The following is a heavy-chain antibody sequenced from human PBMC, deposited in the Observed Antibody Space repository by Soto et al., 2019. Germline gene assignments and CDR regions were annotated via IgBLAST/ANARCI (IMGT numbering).Heavy chain of an antibody. Sequence: SETLSLTCTVSGGSISSSSYYWGWIRQPPGKGLEWIGSIYYSGSTYYNPSLKSRVTISVDTSKNQFSLKLSSVTAADTAVYYCARHPNTYYYDSSGYYYREGTQYYFDYWGQGTLVTVSS. CDR2: IYYSGST. CDR1: GGSISSSSYY. J-gene: IGHJ4*02. V-gene: IGHV4-39*01. CDR3: ARHPNTYYYDSSGYYYREGTQYYFDY. D-gene: IGHD3-22*01.